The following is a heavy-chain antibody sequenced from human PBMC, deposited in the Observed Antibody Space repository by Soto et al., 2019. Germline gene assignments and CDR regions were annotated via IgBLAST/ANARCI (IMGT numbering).Heavy chain of an antibody. CDR3: AKDTVPVATPWFDP. J-gene: IGHJ5*02. CDR2: IMPGSSHI. CDR1: GFTFSSYS. V-gene: IGHV3-21*05. Sequence: GGSLRLSCAASGFTFSSYSMNWVRQAPGKGLEWVSYIMPGSSHIYYADSVKGRFTISRDNSKNTLYLQMNSLRAEDTAVYYCAKDTVPVATPWFDPSGQGTLGTVSS. D-gene: IGHD2-2*01.